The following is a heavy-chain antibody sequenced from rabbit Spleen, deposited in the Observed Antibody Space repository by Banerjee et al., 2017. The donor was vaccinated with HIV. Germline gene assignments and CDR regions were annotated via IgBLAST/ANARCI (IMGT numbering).Heavy chain of an antibody. CDR3: AGDAGSSFSTYGMGL. D-gene: IGHD8-1*01. J-gene: IGHJ6*01. CDR2: GYAGSSGSP. CDR1: GFSFSTTYY. V-gene: IGHV1S40*01. Sequence: QSLEESGGDLVKPGASLTLTCTASGFSFSTTYYICWVRQAPGKGLEWIGCGYAGSSGSPFSANRAKGRFPHSKTSATTVTLPMASLTAAGPAPFFCAGDAGSSFSTYGMGLWGPGTLVTVS.